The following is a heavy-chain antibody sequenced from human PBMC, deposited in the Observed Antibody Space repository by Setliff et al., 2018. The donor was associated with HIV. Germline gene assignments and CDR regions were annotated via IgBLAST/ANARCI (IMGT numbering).Heavy chain of an antibody. Sequence: ASVKVSCKASGYTFTSYAISWVRQAPGQGLEWMGGIIPILGIPSYAQKFQGRVTITADKSTNTAYMELSGLRSEDTALYYCALDLPGPAITSGWMKNWFDPWGQGTLVTVSS. V-gene: IGHV1-69*10. J-gene: IGHJ5*02. CDR3: ALDLPGPAITSGWMKNWFDP. CDR1: GYTFTSYA. D-gene: IGHD6-19*01. CDR2: IIPILGIP.